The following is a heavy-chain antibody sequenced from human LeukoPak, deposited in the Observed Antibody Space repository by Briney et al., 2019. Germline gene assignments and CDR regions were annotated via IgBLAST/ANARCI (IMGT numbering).Heavy chain of an antibody. Sequence: GGSLRLSCAASGFTFNNHAMTWVRQAPGKGLEWVSVITGSGDGRYYADSVKGGFTISRDNSKNTLHLQMNSLRAEDTALYYCAKDILTSYYGPSGYYFDPGAQGPLAAVPS. V-gene: IGHV3-23*01. CDR1: GFTFNNHA. CDR2: ITGSGDGR. CDR3: AKDILTSYYGPSGYYFDP. J-gene: IGHJ5*02. D-gene: IGHD3-3*01.